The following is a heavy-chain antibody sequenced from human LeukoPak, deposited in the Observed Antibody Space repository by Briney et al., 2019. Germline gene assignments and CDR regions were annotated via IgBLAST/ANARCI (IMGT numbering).Heavy chain of an antibody. CDR3: AREDSYYDILTGYYYANWFDP. V-gene: IGHV3-30*02. D-gene: IGHD3-9*01. Sequence: GGSLRLSCAASGFTFSSYGMHWVRRAPGKGLEWVAFIRYDGSNKYYADSVKGRFTISRDNSKNTLYLQMNSLRAEDTAVYYCAREDSYYDILTGYYYANWFDPWGQGTLVTVSS. CDR2: IRYDGSNK. J-gene: IGHJ5*02. CDR1: GFTFSSYG.